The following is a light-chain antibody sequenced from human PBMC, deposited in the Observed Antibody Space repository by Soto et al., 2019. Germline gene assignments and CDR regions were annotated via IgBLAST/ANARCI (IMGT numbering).Light chain of an antibody. J-gene: IGKJ5*01. V-gene: IGKV2-28*01. CDR2: LGS. CDR1: HSLLHSNGNTY. CDR3: RQALQTPLT. Sequence: DIVLTQSPFSLPVTPGEPASISCRSSHSLLHSNGNTYFDWYLQKPGQSPQLLVYLGSNRASGVPDRFSGSGSGTDFTLKISRVEAEDVGVYYCRQALQTPLTFGQGTRLEI.